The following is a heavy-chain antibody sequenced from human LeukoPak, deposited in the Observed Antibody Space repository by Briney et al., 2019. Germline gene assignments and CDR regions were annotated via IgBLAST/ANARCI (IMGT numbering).Heavy chain of an antibody. V-gene: IGHV1-46*01. J-gene: IGHJ5*02. CDR3: ARIKWELQYWNWFDP. Sequence: GASVKVSCKTSGYTFTSYYMHWVRQAPGQGLEWMGIINPSGGSTSYAQKFQGRVTMTRDTSTSTVYMELSSLRSEDTAVYYCARIKWELQYWNWFDPWGQGTLVTVSS. CDR2: INPSGGST. D-gene: IGHD1-26*01. CDR1: GYTFTSYY.